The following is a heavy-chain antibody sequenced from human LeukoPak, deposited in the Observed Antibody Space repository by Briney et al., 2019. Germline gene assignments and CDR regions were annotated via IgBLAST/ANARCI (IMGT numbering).Heavy chain of an antibody. CDR2: ISGSSSYT. V-gene: IGHV3-11*03. Sequence: GGSLRLSCAASGFTFSDYYMSWIRQVPGKGLEWVSYISGSSSYTNYADSVKGRFTISRDNANNSLYLQMNSLRAEDTAVYYCTRITVVAGNTYLADYWGQGTLVTVSS. CDR1: GFTFSDYY. CDR3: TRITVVAGNTYLADY. J-gene: IGHJ4*02. D-gene: IGHD6-19*01.